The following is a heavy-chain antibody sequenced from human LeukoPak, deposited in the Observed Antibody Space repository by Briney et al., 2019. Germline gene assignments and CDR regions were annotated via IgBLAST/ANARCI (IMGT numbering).Heavy chain of an antibody. CDR2: IGSISSYI. J-gene: IGHJ4*02. D-gene: IGHD6-13*01. V-gene: IGHV3-21*04. Sequence: GGSLRLSYAASGFTFSSDEMNWVRQAPGKWLESVSSIGSISSYIYYADSLKGRFTVSRDNAKNSLYLEMNSLRAEDTAVYYCASPRTEQQLAQFDYWGQGTLVTVSS. CDR1: GFTFSSDE. CDR3: ASPRTEQQLAQFDY.